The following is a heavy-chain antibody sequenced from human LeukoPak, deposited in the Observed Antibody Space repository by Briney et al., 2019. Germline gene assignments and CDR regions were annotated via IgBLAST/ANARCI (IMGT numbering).Heavy chain of an antibody. CDR3: ARDKAVTTERTQYFHH. V-gene: IGHV1-18*01. CDR1: GGTYSRYA. D-gene: IGHD4-11*01. J-gene: IGHJ1*01. Sequence: SVNVSCKACGGTYSRYAISWVRQAPGQGLEWMGWISAYNGYTNYAQKFQFRVTMTTDTYTSTAYMELRGLTSDDTAVYYCARDKAVTTERTQYFHHWGQGTLVTVSS. CDR2: ISAYNGYT.